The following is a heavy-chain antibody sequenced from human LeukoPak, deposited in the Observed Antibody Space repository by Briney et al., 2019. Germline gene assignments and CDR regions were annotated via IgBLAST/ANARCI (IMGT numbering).Heavy chain of an antibody. CDR1: GGSISSYY. CDR3: ARDTMVRGAYLT. J-gene: IGHJ4*02. D-gene: IGHD3-10*01. V-gene: IGHV4-59*12. Sequence: SETLSLTCTVSGGSISSYYWSWIRQPPGKGLEWIGYIYYSGSTNYNPSLKSRVTISVDTSKNQFSLKLSSVTAADTAVYYCARDTMVRGAYLTWGQGTLVTVSS. CDR2: IYYSGST.